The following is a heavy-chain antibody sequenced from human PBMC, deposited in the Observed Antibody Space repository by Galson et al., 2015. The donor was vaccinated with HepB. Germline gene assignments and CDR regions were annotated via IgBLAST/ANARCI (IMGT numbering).Heavy chain of an antibody. CDR1: GFTFSGSG. V-gene: IGHV3-73*01. J-gene: IGHJ6*02. Sequence: SLRLSCAASGFTFSGSGIHWVRLASGKGLEWVGRIRNRANNYATAYAASVRGRFTVSRDGSKNTAYLQMNSLKTEDTAVYYCTRPGYGSSWFLDYYHGMDIWGQGTPVIVS. CDR3: TRPGYGSSWFLDYYHGMDI. D-gene: IGHD6-13*01. CDR2: IRNRANNYAT.